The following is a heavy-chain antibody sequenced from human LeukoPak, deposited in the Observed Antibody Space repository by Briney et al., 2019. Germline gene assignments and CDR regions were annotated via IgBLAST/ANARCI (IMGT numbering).Heavy chain of an antibody. CDR2: INPNSGGT. J-gene: IGHJ3*02. V-gene: IGHV1-2*02. Sequence: ASVKVSCKASGYTFTGYYMHWVRQALGQGPEWMGWINPNSGGTNYAQKVQGRVTMTRDTSISTAYMELSRLRSDDTAVYYCARVNGYSSSWRWGAFDIWGQGTMVTVSS. D-gene: IGHD6-13*01. CDR1: GYTFTGYY. CDR3: ARVNGYSSSWRWGAFDI.